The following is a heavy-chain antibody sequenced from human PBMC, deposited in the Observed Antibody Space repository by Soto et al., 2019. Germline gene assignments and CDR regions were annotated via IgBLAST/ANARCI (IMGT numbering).Heavy chain of an antibody. D-gene: IGHD4-4*01. CDR3: ARSMTTVTTDGAFDI. CDR1: GYSFTSYW. Sequence: GESLKISCEGSGYSFTSYWIGWVRQMPGKGLEWMGIIYPGDSDTRYSPSFQGQVIISADKSINTAYLQWSSLKASDTAMYYCARSMTTVTTDGAFDIWGQGAMVTVAS. V-gene: IGHV5-51*01. J-gene: IGHJ3*02. CDR2: IYPGDSDT.